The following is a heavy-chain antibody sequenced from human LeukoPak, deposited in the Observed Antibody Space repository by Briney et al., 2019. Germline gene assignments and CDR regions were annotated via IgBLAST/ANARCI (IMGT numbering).Heavy chain of an antibody. D-gene: IGHD4-11*01. CDR3: ARDDYSNHYYYYGMDV. CDR1: GFTFSSYW. CDR2: IKQDGSEK. Sequence: PGGSLRLSCAASGFTFSSYWMSWVRQAPGKGLEWVANIKQDGSEKYYVDSVKGRFTISTDNAKNSLYLQMNSLRVEDAAVYYCARDDYSNHYYYYGMDVWGQGTTVTVSS. V-gene: IGHV3-7*01. J-gene: IGHJ6*02.